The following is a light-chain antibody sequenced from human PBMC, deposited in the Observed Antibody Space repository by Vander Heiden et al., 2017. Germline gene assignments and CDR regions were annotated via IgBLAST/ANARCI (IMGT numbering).Light chain of an antibody. CDR2: LGA. CDR3: RQPLQSLPFT. CDR1: KSLRHSKGYNY. V-gene: IGKV2-28*01. J-gene: IGKJ4*01. Sequence: DIGMTQSPLSLLVPPGVSASISCRSSKSLRHSKGYNYLDWYLQKPGQAPQLLIYLGANRVSGGADRCSGSGEGTDFTLKIIRGEAEDVGVYYCRQPLQSLPFTFGGGTKVEIK.